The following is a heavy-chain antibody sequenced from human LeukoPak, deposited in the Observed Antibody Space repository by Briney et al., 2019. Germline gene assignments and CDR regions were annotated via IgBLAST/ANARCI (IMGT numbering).Heavy chain of an antibody. CDR3: AHTTLYSGYDDFDY. Sequence: SGPTLVNPTQTLTLICTFCVFSLSTSGVGVRWIRQPPGKALEWLALIYWNDDKRYSPSLKSRLTITKDTSKNQFVLTMTNRDPVDTATYYCAHTTLYSGYDDFDYWGQGTLVTVTT. J-gene: IGHJ4*02. CDR2: IYWNDDK. D-gene: IGHD5-12*01. V-gene: IGHV2-5*01. CDR1: VFSLSTSGVG.